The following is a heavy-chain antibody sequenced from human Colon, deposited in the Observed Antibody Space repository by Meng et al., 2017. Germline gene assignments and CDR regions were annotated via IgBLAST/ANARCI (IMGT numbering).Heavy chain of an antibody. Sequence: GESLKISCAVSGFTFSGYWMHWVRQAPGQGLVWVSRINIDGTATHYVDSVKGRFTISRDNAKNTVYLQMDSLRVEDTAVYYCARAPWREGDRYYYYGMDVWGQGTTVTVSS. CDR3: ARAPWREGDRYYYYGMDV. D-gene: IGHD3-16*01. CDR2: INIDGTAT. J-gene: IGHJ6*02. CDR1: GFTFSGYW. V-gene: IGHV3-74*01.